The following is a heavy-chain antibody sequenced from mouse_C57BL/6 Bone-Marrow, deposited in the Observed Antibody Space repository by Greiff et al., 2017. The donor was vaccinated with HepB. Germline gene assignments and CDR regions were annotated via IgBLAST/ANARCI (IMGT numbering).Heavy chain of an antibody. J-gene: IGHJ2*01. CDR1: GYTFTSYW. V-gene: IGHV1-55*01. CDR3: ARPLANWDEYYFDY. CDR2: IYPGSGST. D-gene: IGHD4-1*01. Sequence: QVQLQQPGAELVKPGASVKMSCKASGYTFTSYWITWVKQRPGQGLEWIGDIYPGSGSTNYNEKFKSKATLTVDTSSSTAYMQLSSLTSEDSAVYYGARPLANWDEYYFDYWGQGTTLTVSS.